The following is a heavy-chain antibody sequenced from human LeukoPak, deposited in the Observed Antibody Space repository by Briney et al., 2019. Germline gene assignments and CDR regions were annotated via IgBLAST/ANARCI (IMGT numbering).Heavy chain of an antibody. Sequence: GGSLGLSCAASGFTFTSYVMHWVRQALDKGLQWVALISYDGSNKYYADSVKGRFTISRDNSKNTLYLQMNSLRAEDTAVYYCARPRGAAAGTFGFDPWGQGTLVTVSS. CDR3: ARPRGAAAGTFGFDP. CDR2: ISYDGSNK. J-gene: IGHJ5*02. CDR1: GFTFTSYV. V-gene: IGHV3-30*03. D-gene: IGHD6-13*01.